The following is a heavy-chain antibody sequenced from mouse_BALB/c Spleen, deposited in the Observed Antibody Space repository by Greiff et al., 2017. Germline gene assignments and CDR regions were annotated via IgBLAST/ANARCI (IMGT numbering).Heavy chain of an antibody. Sequence: EVKLQESGAELVKPGASVKLSCTASGFNIKDTYMHWVKQRPEQGLEWIGRIDPANGNTKYDPKFQGKATITADTSSNTAYLQLSSPTSEDTAVYYCARSGYRYDACYAMDYWGQGTSVTVSS. J-gene: IGHJ4*01. CDR3: ARSGYRYDACYAMDY. CDR2: IDPANGNT. V-gene: IGHV14-3*02. D-gene: IGHD2-14*01. CDR1: GFNIKDTY.